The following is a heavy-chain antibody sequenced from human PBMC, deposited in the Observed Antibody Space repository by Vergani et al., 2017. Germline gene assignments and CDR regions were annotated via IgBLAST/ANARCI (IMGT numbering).Heavy chain of an antibody. CDR1: GDSISSGVYY. J-gene: IGHJ4*02. V-gene: IGHV4-31*03. CDR2: IYSTGST. D-gene: IGHD6-19*01. CDR3: AXGWVSGWYGELGY. Sequence: QVQLQESGPGLVKPSQTLSLTCSVSGDSISSGVYYWNWIRQHPGKGLEWIGYIYSTGSTHHNPSLRRRINMSVDTSNNQFSLRLSSVTAADTAVYYCAXGWVSGWYGELGYWGQGTLVTVSS.